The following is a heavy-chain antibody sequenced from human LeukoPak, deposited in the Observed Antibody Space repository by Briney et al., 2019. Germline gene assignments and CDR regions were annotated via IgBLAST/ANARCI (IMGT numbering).Heavy chain of an antibody. CDR3: TKDGGRVVARNNWFDP. Sequence: ASVKVSCKASGYTFTGYYMHWVRQAPGQGLEWMGWINPNSGDTNYAQKFQGGVTMTRDTSISTAYMELSRLKSDDTAIYYCTKDGGRVVARNNWFDPWGQGTLVTVSS. J-gene: IGHJ5*02. D-gene: IGHD5-12*01. V-gene: IGHV1-2*02. CDR2: INPNSGDT. CDR1: GYTFTGYY.